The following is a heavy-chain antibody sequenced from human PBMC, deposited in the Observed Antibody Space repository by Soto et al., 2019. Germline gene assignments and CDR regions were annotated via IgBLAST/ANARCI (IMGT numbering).Heavy chain of an antibody. V-gene: IGHV1-3*04. D-gene: IGHD2-21*01. CDR1: GYTFTDYA. CDR2: INTGNGNT. CDR3: AKGSRMWTPDY. Sequence: QVQLVQSGAEVKKPGASVKVSCKASGYTFTDYAMHWVRQAPGQRLEWMGWINTGNGNTKFSLKFQGSVTITRDTSATTAYMELTSLRSEDTAVYYCAKGSRMWTPDYWGQGTLVTVSS. J-gene: IGHJ4*02.